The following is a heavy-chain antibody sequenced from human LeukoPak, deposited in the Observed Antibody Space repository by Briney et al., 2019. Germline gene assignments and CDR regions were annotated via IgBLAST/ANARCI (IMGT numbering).Heavy chain of an antibody. V-gene: IGHV5-51*01. CDR3: ARHVVAVAGTSFFDY. D-gene: IGHD6-19*01. CDR2: IYPGDSDT. J-gene: IGHJ4*02. CDR1: GYSFTSYW. Sequence: ESLKISRKSSGYSFTSYWIGWVRQMPGKGLEWMGIIYPGDSDTRYSPSFQGQVTISADKSISTAYLQWSSLKASDTAMYYCARHVVAVAGTSFFDYWGQGTLVTVSS.